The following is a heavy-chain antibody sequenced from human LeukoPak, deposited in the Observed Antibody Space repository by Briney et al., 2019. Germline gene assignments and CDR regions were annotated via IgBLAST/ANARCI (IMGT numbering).Heavy chain of an antibody. Sequence: PGRSLRLSCAASGFTFDDYAMHWVRQAPGKGLEWVSGISWNSGSIGYADSVKGRFTISRDNAKNSLYLQMNSLRAGDTALYYCAKDIATGNRLYYFDYWGQGTLVTVSS. V-gene: IGHV3-9*01. J-gene: IGHJ4*02. D-gene: IGHD1-14*01. CDR1: GFTFDDYA. CDR3: AKDIATGNRLYYFDY. CDR2: ISWNSGSI.